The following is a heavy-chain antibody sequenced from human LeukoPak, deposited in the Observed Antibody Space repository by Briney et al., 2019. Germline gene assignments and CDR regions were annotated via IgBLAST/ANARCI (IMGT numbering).Heavy chain of an antibody. CDR1: GGSISNSNYY. Sequence: KPSETLSLTCTVSGGSISNSNYYWGWVRQPPGKGLEWIGTIYYSGNTYYTPSLKSRVTISVDTSKNQFSLRLSSVTAADTAVYFCMRHEEEDGYNAKPFDFWSQGTLVTVSS. CDR3: MRHEEEDGYNAKPFDF. J-gene: IGHJ4*02. V-gene: IGHV4-39*01. D-gene: IGHD5-24*01. CDR2: IYYSGNT.